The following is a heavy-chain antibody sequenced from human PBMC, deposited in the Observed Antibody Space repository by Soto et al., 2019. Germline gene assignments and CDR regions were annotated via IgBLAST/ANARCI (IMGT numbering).Heavy chain of an antibody. CDR1: GFIFSSCA. V-gene: IGHV3-23*01. CDR3: AKGGGDSLRYGMDV. D-gene: IGHD2-21*02. J-gene: IGHJ6*02. CDR2: ISGGGDSI. Sequence: EVQLLASGGGLVQPGGALKVSCSASGFIFSSCAMNWVRQAPGKGLEWVSAISGGGDSIYYADSVKGRFTISRDNSKTTLYLQMDSLRAEDTAVYYCAKGGGDSLRYGMDVWGQGTTVTVSS.